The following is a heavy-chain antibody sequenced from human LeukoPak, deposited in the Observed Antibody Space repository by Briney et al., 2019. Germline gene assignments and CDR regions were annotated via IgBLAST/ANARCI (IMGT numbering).Heavy chain of an antibody. CDR2: IRSKAYGGTT. D-gene: IGHD5-18*01. Sequence: GGSLRLSCTASGFTFGDHVMSWVRQAPGKGLEWVGFIRSKAYGGTTEYAASVKGRFTISRDDSKSIAYLQMNSLRAEDTAVYYCTRSYGYGVDAFDIWGQGTMVTVSS. J-gene: IGHJ3*02. CDR1: GFTFGDHV. V-gene: IGHV3-49*04. CDR3: TRSYGYGVDAFDI.